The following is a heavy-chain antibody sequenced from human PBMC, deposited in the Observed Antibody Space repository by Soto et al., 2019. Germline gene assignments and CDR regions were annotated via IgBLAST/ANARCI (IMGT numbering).Heavy chain of an antibody. CDR3: ARDLTYYGSGSYYIYLDY. D-gene: IGHD3-10*01. CDR2: ISRSSSYI. Sequence: GGSLRLSCAASGFTFSSYSMNWVRQAPGKGLEWVSSISRSSSYIYYADSVKGRFTISRDNAKNSLYLQMNSLRAEDTAVYYCARDLTYYGSGSYYIYLDYWGQGTLVTVSS. CDR1: GFTFSSYS. V-gene: IGHV3-21*01. J-gene: IGHJ4*02.